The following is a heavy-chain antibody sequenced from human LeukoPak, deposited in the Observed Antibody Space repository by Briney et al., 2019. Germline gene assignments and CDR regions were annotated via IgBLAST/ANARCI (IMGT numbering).Heavy chain of an antibody. CDR1: GFTFSIYW. CDR3: TRDVWGDRDNYFDC. V-gene: IGHV3-74*01. J-gene: IGHJ4*02. CDR2: INPDGSTT. Sequence: GGSLRLSCAASGFTFSIYWMHWVRQAPGKGLAWVSRINPDGSTTSFADSVKGRFTISRDNAKNTLYLEMNNLRAEDTAVYYCTRDVWGDRDNYFDCWGQGTLVTVSS. D-gene: IGHD2-8*01.